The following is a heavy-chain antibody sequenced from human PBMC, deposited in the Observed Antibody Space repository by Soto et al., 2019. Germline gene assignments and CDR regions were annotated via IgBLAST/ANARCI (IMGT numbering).Heavy chain of an antibody. J-gene: IGHJ3*02. CDR1: GGSFSTYY. CDR3: ARGGSNDWQVAFDI. V-gene: IGHV4-34*01. D-gene: IGHD3-9*01. CDR2: INHSGSN. Sequence: QLQKWGAGLLKPSETLSLTCVVSGGSFSTYYYNWIRQSPGKGLEWIGEINHSGSNNYSPSLKSRVTMSLETSKNQFSLKLTSVTAADTAVYYCARGGSNDWQVAFDIWGQGTMVTVSS.